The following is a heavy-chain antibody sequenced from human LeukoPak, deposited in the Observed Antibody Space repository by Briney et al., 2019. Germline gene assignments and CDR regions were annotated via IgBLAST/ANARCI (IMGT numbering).Heavy chain of an antibody. CDR1: GFTFSSYA. Sequence: GGSLRLSCAASGFTFSSYAMHWVRQAPGKGLEYVSAISSNGGSTYYANSVKGRFTIFRDNSKNTLYLQMGSLRAEDMAVYYCAREYGYVSGSYLDYWGQGTLVTVSS. CDR2: ISSNGGST. J-gene: IGHJ4*02. V-gene: IGHV3-64*01. CDR3: AREYGYVSGSYLDY. D-gene: IGHD3-10*01.